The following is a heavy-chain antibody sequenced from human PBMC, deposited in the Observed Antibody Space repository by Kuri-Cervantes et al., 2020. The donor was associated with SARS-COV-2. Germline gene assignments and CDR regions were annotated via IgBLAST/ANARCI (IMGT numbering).Heavy chain of an antibody. CDR2: ISGSGGST. D-gene: IGHD6-13*01. Sequence: GESLKISCSASGFTFSSYAMSWVRQAPGKGLEWVSAISGSGGSTYYADSVKGRFTISRDNSKNTLYLQMNSLRAEDTAVYYCARDLIAAAGYGMDVWGQGTMVTVSS. CDR1: GFTFSSYA. V-gene: IGHV3-23*01. J-gene: IGHJ6*02. CDR3: ARDLIAAAGYGMDV.